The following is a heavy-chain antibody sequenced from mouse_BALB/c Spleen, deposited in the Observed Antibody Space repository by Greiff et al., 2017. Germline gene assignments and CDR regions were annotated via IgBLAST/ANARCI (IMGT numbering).Heavy chain of an antibody. CDR1: GFTFTDYY. CDR2: IRNKANGYTT. V-gene: IGHV7-3*02. D-gene: IGHD6-1*01. J-gene: IGHJ2*01. CDR3: ARERRQYYFDY. Sequence: DVMLVESGGGLVQPGGSLRLSCATSGFTFTDYYMSWVRQPPGKALEWLGFIRNKANGYTTEYSASVKGRFTISRDNSQSILYLQMNTLRAEDSATYYCARERRQYYFDYWGQGTTLTVSS.